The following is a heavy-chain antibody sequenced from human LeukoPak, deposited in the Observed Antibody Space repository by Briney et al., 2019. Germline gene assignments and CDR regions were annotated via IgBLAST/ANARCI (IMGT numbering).Heavy chain of an antibody. J-gene: IGHJ4*02. CDR1: GGSFSGYY. V-gene: IGHV4-34*01. D-gene: IGHD3-9*01. CDR2: INHSGST. Sequence: SETLSLTCAVYGGSFSGYYWSWIRQPPGKGLEWIGEINHSGSTNYNPSLKSRVTISVDTSKNQFSLKLSSVTAADTAVYYCARGNTYYDILTGYYKVVYFDYWGQGTLVTVSS. CDR3: ARGNTYYDILTGYYKVVYFDY.